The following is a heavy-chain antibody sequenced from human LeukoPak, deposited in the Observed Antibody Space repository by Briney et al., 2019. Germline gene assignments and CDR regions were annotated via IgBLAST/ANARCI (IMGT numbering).Heavy chain of an antibody. V-gene: IGHV3-7*01. CDR2: IKQDGSEK. Sequence: SGGSLRLSCAASGFTFSSYWMSWVRQAPGKGLEWVANIKQDGSEKYYVDSVKGRFTISRDNAKNSLYLQMNSLRAEDTAVYYCTTWGPWSHFDYWGQGTLVTVSS. CDR1: GFTFSSYW. CDR3: TTWGPWSHFDY. J-gene: IGHJ4*02. D-gene: IGHD3-3*01.